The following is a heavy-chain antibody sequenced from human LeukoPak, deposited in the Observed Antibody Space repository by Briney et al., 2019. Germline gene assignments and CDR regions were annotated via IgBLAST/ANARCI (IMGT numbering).Heavy chain of an antibody. CDR1: GFIFSSYS. J-gene: IGHJ6*02. V-gene: IGHV3-21*01. CDR3: ARDPGNYYGMDV. D-gene: IGHD2/OR15-2a*01. Sequence: GGSLRLSCAASGFIFSSYSMNWVRQAPGKGLEWLSFISSSSGYIYYADSVKGRFTISRDNAKNSLHLQMNSLRAEDTAVYYCARDPGNYYGMDVWGQGTTVTVSS. CDR2: ISSSSGYI.